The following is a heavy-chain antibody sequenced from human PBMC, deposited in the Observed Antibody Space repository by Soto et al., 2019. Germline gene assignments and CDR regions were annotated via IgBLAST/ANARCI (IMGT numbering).Heavy chain of an antibody. J-gene: IGHJ5*02. D-gene: IGHD3-9*01. CDR2: IYYSGST. CDR3: ARVEVLRYFDWLSNSPGWFDP. Sequence: PSETLSLTCTVSGGSXSSYYWSWIRQPPGKGLEWIGYIYYSGSTNYNPSLKSRVTISVDTSKNQFSLKLSSVTAADTAVYYCARVEVLRYFDWLSNSPGWFDPSGQGTTVTVSS. V-gene: IGHV4-59*01. CDR1: GGSXSSYY.